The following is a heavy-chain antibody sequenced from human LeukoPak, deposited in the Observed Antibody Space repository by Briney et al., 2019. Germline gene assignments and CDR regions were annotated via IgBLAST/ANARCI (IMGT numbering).Heavy chain of an antibody. Sequence: ASVKVSCKASGYTYTSYGISWVRQAPGQGLEWMGWISAYNGNTNYAQKLQGRVTMTTDTSTSTAYMELRSLRSDDTAVYYCARADFWSGSLAKIDYWGQGTLVTVSS. CDR2: ISAYNGNT. V-gene: IGHV1-18*01. CDR1: GYTYTSYG. D-gene: IGHD3-3*01. CDR3: ARADFWSGSLAKIDY. J-gene: IGHJ4*02.